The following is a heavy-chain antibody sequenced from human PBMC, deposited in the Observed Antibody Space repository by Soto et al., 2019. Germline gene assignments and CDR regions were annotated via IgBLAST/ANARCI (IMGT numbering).Heavy chain of an antibody. CDR3: AKDGLLWFGELSMFYYGMDV. D-gene: IGHD3-10*01. CDR2: ISGSGGST. Sequence: EVQLLESGGGLVQPGGSLRLSCAASGFTFSSYAMSWVRQAPGKGLEWVSAISGSGGSTYYADSVKGRFTISRDNSKNTLYLQMNSLRAEDTAVYYCAKDGLLWFGELSMFYYGMDVWGQGTTVTVSS. CDR1: GFTFSSYA. V-gene: IGHV3-23*01. J-gene: IGHJ6*02.